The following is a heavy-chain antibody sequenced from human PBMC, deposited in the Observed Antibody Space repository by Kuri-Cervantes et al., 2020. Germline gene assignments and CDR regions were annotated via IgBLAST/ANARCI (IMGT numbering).Heavy chain of an antibody. Sequence: LSLTCAASGFTFSSYSMSWVRQAPGKGLEWVANIKQDGSEKYYVDSVKGRFTISRDNAKNSLYLQMNSLRAEDTAVYYCARTSRSDYWGQGTLVTVSS. CDR3: ARTSRSDY. V-gene: IGHV3-7*01. CDR1: GFTFSSYS. CDR2: IKQDGSEK. D-gene: IGHD2-2*01. J-gene: IGHJ4*02.